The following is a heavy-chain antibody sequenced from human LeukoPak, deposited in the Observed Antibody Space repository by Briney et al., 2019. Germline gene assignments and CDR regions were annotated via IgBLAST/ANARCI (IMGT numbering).Heavy chain of an antibody. CDR3: ARGYSGYDGYYYYMDV. CDR2: IIPIFGTA. V-gene: IGHV1-69*05. D-gene: IGHD5-12*01. CDR1: GGTFSSYA. J-gene: IGHJ6*03. Sequence: PSVKVSCKASGGTFSSYAISWVRQTPGQGLEWMGGIIPIFGTANYAQKFQSRVTITTDESTSTAYMELSSLRSEDTAVYYCARGYSGYDGYYYYMDVWGKGTTVTVSS.